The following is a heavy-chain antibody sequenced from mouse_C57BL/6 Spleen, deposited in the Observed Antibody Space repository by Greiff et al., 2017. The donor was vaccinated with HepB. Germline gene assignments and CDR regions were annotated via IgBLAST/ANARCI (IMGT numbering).Heavy chain of an antibody. Sequence: QVQLQQSGAELARPGASVKLSCKASGYTFTSYGISWVKQRTGQGLEWIGEIYPRSGNTYYNEKFKGKATLTADKSSSTAYMELRSLTSEDSAVYCGASTGATVVGDWYFDVWGTGTTVTVSS. CDR2: IYPRSGNT. CDR3: ASTGATVVGDWYFDV. V-gene: IGHV1-81*01. D-gene: IGHD1-1*01. CDR1: GYTFTSYG. J-gene: IGHJ1*03.